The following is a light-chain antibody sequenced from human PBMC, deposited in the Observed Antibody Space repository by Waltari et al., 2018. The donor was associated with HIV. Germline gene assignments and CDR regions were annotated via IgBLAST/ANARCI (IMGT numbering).Light chain of an antibody. V-gene: IGLV2-14*01. CDR1: SSNVADYNY. J-gene: IGLJ2*01. CDR3: GSYITNTNVL. CDR2: EVS. Sequence: QSALTQPASVSGSPGQSITISCTGPSSNVADYNYVSWYQHHPGKAPPLIIYEVSNRPSGVSNRFSGSKSGNTASLTISGLQAEDEAYYYCGSYITNTNVLFGGGTRLTVL.